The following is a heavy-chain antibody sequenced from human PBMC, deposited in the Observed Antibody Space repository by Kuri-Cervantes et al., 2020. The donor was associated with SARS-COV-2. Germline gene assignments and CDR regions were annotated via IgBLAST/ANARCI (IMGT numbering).Heavy chain of an antibody. CDR1: GFPFSSYG. D-gene: IGHD3-10*01. CDR2: ISYDGSNK. J-gene: IGHJ6*02. Sequence: GESLTLSCAASGFPFSSYGMHWVRQAPGKGLEWVAVISYDGSNKYYADSVKGRFTISRDNSKNTLYLQVNSLRAEDTSVYYCAKDPGTMARGHYYYGMDVWGQGTTVTVSS. V-gene: IGHV3-30*18. CDR3: AKDPGTMARGHYYYGMDV.